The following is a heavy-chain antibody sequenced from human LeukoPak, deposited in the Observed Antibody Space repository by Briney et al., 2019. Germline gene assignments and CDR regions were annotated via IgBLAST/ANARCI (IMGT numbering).Heavy chain of an antibody. CDR2: IWYDGSNK. Sequence: GRSLRLSCAASGFTFSSYGMHWVRQAPGKWLEWVAVIWYDGSNKYYADSVKGRFTISRDNSENTLYLQMNSLRAEDTAVYYCARDLFSGPPFDYWGQGTLVTVSS. CDR3: ARDLFSGPPFDY. J-gene: IGHJ4*02. CDR1: GFTFSSYG. V-gene: IGHV3-33*01. D-gene: IGHD2-21*01.